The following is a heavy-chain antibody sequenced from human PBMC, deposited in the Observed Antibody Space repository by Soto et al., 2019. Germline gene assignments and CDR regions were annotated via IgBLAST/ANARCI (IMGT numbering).Heavy chain of an antibody. CDR1: GFTFSSYA. V-gene: IGHV3-23*01. Sequence: GGSLRLSCAASGFTFSSYAMSWVRQAPGKGLEWVTAISGSGGSTYDADSVNGRFNNSRDNSKNTLYLQMNNLRAEDTAVYYCAKLHFGVVLNGMDDWGQGTTVTVSS. CDR3: AKLHFGVVLNGMDD. J-gene: IGHJ6*02. CDR2: ISGSGGST. D-gene: IGHD3-3*01.